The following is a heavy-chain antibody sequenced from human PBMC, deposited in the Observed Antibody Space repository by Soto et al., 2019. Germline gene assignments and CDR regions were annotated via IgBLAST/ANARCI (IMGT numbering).Heavy chain of an antibody. Sequence: QITLKESGPTLVDPTEALALTCSFSGFSLTKSPVGVGWCRQPPGKALEWLAVIYWDGDKRYNPSLKTRITMTKDTARNQVALTMTDMEPKDTATYFCAHRLGGSWWNDGFFDFWGQGFPVTVS. CDR1: GFSLTKSPVG. CDR3: AHRLGGSWWNDGFFDF. D-gene: IGHD1-1*01. J-gene: IGHJ4*02. CDR2: IYWDGDK. V-gene: IGHV2-5*02.